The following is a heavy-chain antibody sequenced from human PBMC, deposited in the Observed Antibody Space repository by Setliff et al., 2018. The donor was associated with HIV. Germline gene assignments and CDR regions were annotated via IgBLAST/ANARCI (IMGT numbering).Heavy chain of an antibody. Sequence: PSETLSLTCTVSGGSISSSSYYWGWIRQPPGKGLEWIGSIYYSGATYYKPSLKSRLTIAIDTSKNQFSLKLRSVTAADTAVYYCARHGYSSDPRISYCDSWGQGSLVTVSS. CDR3: ARHGYSSDPRISYCDS. J-gene: IGHJ4*02. D-gene: IGHD5-18*01. CDR2: IYYSGAT. V-gene: IGHV4-39*01. CDR1: GGSISSSSYY.